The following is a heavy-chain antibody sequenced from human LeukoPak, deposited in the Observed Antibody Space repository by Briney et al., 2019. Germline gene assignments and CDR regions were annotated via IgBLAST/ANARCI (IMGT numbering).Heavy chain of an antibody. J-gene: IGHJ4*02. Sequence: SETLSLTCAVYGGSFSGYYWSWIRQPPGKGLEWIGEINHSGSTNYNPSLKSRVTISVDTSKNQFSLKLSSVTAADTAVYYCARGDYSNYDYYFDYWGQGTLVTVSS. D-gene: IGHD4-11*01. CDR2: INHSGST. V-gene: IGHV4-34*01. CDR3: ARGDYSNYDYYFDY. CDR1: GGSFSGYY.